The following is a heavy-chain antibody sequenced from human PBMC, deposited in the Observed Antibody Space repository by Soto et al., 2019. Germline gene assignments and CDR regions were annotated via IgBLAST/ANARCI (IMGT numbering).Heavy chain of an antibody. CDR1: GFTFTTYC. CDR2: ISNDAVHT. Sequence: EVQLVESGGGLVQPGGSLTLSCVASGFTFTTYCMHWVSQAPGKGLEYLSAISNDAVHTYYANSVKDRFTISRDNSKDTLYLHLGRLRPEEMAVYYCARGHLPWDYRSCGMDVWGQGTTVTVSS. D-gene: IGHD7-27*01. J-gene: IGHJ6*02. CDR3: ARGHLPWDYRSCGMDV. V-gene: IGHV3-64*01.